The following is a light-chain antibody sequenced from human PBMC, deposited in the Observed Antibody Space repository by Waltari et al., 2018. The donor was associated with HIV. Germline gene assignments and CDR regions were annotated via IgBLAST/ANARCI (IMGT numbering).Light chain of an antibody. V-gene: IGLV3-25*03. J-gene: IGLJ1*01. CDR1: GLATQY. Sequence: SYELKQPPSVSVSPGQTATITCSGDGLATQYASWYQQKAGHAPVVVMYKDTETPLGIPERFSGSISGTTVTLTINEVQAEDEADYYCQSADSSGTYVFGSGTKVTVL. CDR2: KDT. CDR3: QSADSSGTYV.